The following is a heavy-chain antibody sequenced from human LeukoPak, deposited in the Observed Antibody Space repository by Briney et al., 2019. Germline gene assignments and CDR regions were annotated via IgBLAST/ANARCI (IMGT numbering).Heavy chain of an antibody. Sequence: GGSLRLSCAASEFSVGSNYMTWVRQAPGKGLEWVSSISSSSSYIYYADSVKGRFTISRDNAKNSLYLQMNSLRAEDTAVYYCARETHVSDAFDIWGQGTMVTVSS. D-gene: IGHD5/OR15-5a*01. CDR1: EFSVGSNY. J-gene: IGHJ3*02. CDR2: ISSSSSYI. V-gene: IGHV3-21*01. CDR3: ARETHVSDAFDI.